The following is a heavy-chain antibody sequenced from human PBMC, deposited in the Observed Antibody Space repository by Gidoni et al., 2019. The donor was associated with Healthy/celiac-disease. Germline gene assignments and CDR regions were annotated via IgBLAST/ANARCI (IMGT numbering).Heavy chain of an antibody. V-gene: IGHV2-70*01. CDR1: GFSLSTSGMC. CDR2: IDWDDDK. D-gene: IGHD3-22*01. J-gene: IGHJ4*02. Sequence: QVTLRESGPALVKPTQTLTLTCTFSGFSLSTSGMCVSWIRQPPGKALEWLALIDWDDDKYYSTSLKTRLTISKDTSKNQVVLTMTNMDPVDTATYYCARIRRYYYDSSGSKEYYFDYWGQGTLVTVSS. CDR3: ARIRRYYYDSSGSKEYYFDY.